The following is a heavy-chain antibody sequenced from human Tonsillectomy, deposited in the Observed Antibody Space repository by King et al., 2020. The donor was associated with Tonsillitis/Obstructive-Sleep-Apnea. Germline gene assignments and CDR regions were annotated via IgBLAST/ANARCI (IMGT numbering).Heavy chain of an antibody. CDR1: GFTFSSYG. D-gene: IGHD3-16*02. V-gene: IGHV3-33*01. Sequence: VQLVESGGGVVQPGRSLRLSCAAAGFTFSSYGMHWVRQAPGKGLEWGAGIWYDGRNKYYADSVKGRFTIYRDKSKKTLYLQMNSLRAEDTAGYYCARDRAYIWGSYRFYFDYWGQGTLVTVSS. J-gene: IGHJ4*02. CDR3: ARDRAYIWGSYRFYFDY. CDR2: IWYDGRNK.